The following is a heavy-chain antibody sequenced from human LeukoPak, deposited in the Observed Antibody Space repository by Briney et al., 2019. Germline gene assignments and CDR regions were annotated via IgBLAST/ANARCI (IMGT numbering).Heavy chain of an antibody. CDR1: GYTFTSYD. Sequence: ASVTVSCKASGYTFTSYDINWVRQATGQGLEWMGWMNPNSGNTGYARKFQGRVTMTRNTSISTAYMELSSLRSEDTAVYYCARFGVRYFDLDYYYYYGMDVWGQGTTVTVSS. J-gene: IGHJ6*02. CDR3: ARFGVRYFDLDYYYYYGMDV. CDR2: MNPNSGNT. V-gene: IGHV1-8*01. D-gene: IGHD3-9*01.